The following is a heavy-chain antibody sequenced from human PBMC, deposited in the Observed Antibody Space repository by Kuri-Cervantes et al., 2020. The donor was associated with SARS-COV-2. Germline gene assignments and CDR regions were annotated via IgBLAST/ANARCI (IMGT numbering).Heavy chain of an antibody. V-gene: IGHV3-33*08. CDR3: ATGAANSYMDV. D-gene: IGHD3-10*01. CDR1: GFSLTNYA. J-gene: IGHJ6*03. Sequence: GGSLRLSCGASGFSLTNYAIHWVRQAPGKGLEWVSVIWYDGKNEYYAGSVKGRFNISRDTSKNTVSLHMISLRAEDTAMYYCATGAANSYMDVWGRGTTVTVSS. CDR2: IWYDGKNE.